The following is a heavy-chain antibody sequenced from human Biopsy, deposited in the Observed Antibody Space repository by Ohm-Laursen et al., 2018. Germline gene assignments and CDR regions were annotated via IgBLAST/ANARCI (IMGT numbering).Heavy chain of an antibody. V-gene: IGHV4-34*01. J-gene: IGHJ6*02. CDR2: INHRGST. CDR3: VRGVDYYDPYHYYALDV. CDR1: GGSFSGFY. Sequence: TLSLTCTVYGGSFSGFYWSWIRQPPGKGLEWIGEINHRGSTNYNPSLKSRVTISVDTSKNKFSRKVRSVTAADTAVYYCVRGVDYYDPYHYYALDVWGQGTTVTVSS. D-gene: IGHD3-22*01.